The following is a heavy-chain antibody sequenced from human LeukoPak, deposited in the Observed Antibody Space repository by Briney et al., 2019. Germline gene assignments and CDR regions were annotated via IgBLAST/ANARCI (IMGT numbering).Heavy chain of an antibody. D-gene: IGHD3-22*01. V-gene: IGHV3-11*01. CDR2: ISHSGATV. CDR3: ERDGAYDDASGYRADF. J-gene: IGHJ4*02. CDR1: GFRFSDYY. Sequence: GGSLRLSCKASGFRFSDYYMNWFRQTPGKGLEWLSYISHSGATVQYADSVRGRFTVSRDNHKNTLYLQMSSLRIEDTSVYYCERDGAYDDASGYRADFWGQGTLVTVSS.